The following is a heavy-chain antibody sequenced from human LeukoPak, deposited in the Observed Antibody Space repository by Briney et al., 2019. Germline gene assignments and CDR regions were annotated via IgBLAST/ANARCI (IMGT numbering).Heavy chain of an antibody. Sequence: PGASLRLSGAASGFTFSSYAMSWVRQAPGKGLEWVSAISGSGGSTYYADSVKGRFTISRDNSKNTLYLQMNSLRAEDTAVYYCAKNLYGDYYFDYWGQGTLVTVSS. CDR3: AKNLYGDYYFDY. CDR2: ISGSGGST. CDR1: GFTFSSYA. D-gene: IGHD4-17*01. J-gene: IGHJ4*02. V-gene: IGHV3-23*01.